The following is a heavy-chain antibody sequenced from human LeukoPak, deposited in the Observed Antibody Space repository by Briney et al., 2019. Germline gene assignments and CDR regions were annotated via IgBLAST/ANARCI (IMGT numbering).Heavy chain of an antibody. V-gene: IGHV1-2*06. CDR1: GYTFTGYY. CDR2: INPNSGGT. Sequence: ASVKVSCKASGYTFTGYYMHWVRQAPGQGLEWMGRINPNSGGTNYAQKFQGSVTMTRDTSISTAYMELSRLRSDDTAVYYCARGSTYYYDSSGYYRDYWGQGTLVTVSS. J-gene: IGHJ4*02. CDR3: ARGSTYYYDSSGYYRDY. D-gene: IGHD3-22*01.